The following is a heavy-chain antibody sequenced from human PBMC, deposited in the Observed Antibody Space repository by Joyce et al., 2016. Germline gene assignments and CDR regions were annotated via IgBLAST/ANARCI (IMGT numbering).Heavy chain of an antibody. J-gene: IGHJ4*02. Sequence: QVQLVESGGGLVKPGGSLRLSCAASGFTFSDYYMSWIRQAPGKGRGWVSYISSNGKVIQYADSVKGRFTISRDNAKNSLYLQRNSLRAEDTAVYYCVRETRLRWSDYWGQGTLVTVSS. CDR3: VRETRLRWSDY. V-gene: IGHV3-11*01. D-gene: IGHD4-23*01. CDR1: GFTFSDYY. CDR2: ISSNGKVI.